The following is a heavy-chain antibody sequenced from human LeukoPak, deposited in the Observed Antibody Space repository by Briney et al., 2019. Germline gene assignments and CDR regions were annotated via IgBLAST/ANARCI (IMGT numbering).Heavy chain of an antibody. J-gene: IGHJ4*02. D-gene: IGHD6-19*01. CDR2: ISGSGGST. CDR1: GSTFSSYA. CDR3: AKGAVAGTLYFDY. V-gene: IGHV3-23*01. Sequence: PGGSLRLSCAASGSTFSSYAMNWVRQAPGKGLQWVSTISGSGGSTYYADSVKGRFTISRDNSKNTPYLQMNSLRAEDTAVYYCAKGAVAGTLYFDYRGQETLVTVSS.